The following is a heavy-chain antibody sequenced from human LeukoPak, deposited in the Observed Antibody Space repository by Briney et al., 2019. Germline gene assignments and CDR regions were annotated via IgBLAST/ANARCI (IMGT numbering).Heavy chain of an antibody. D-gene: IGHD3-10*01. CDR1: GFTFSSYS. Sequence: GGPLRLSCAASGFTFSSYSMNWVRQAPGKGLEWVSSISSSSSYIYYADSVKGRFTISRDNAKNSLYLQMNSLRAEDTAVYYCARGTSMVRGVLLTWGQGTLVTVSS. CDR2: ISSSSSYI. V-gene: IGHV3-21*01. CDR3: ARGTSMVRGVLLT. J-gene: IGHJ5*02.